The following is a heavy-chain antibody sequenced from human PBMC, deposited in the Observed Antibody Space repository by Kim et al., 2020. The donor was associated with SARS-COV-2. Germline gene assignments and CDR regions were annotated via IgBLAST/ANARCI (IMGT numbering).Heavy chain of an antibody. J-gene: IGHJ5*02. D-gene: IGHD3-3*01. CDR1: GFTFSDYY. Sequence: GGSLRLSCAASGFTFSDYYMSWIRQAPGKGLEWVSYISSGSGTTIYYADSVRGRFTISRDNAKNSLYLEMNSLRAEDTAVYFCARGDFWSGPGWFDTWGQGTLVTVSS. CDR3: ARGDFWSGPGWFDT. CDR2: ISSGSGTTI. V-gene: IGHV3-11*01.